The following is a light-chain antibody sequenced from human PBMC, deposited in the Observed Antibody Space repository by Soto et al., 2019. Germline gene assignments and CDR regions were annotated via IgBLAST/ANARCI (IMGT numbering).Light chain of an antibody. CDR1: QSVSNNY. J-gene: IGKJ1*01. CDR3: QQYGSSGT. Sequence: EIVLTQSPGTLSLSPGERATLSCRAIQSVSNNYLAWYQQKPGQAPRLLIYGASNRATGIPDRFSGSGSGTDFTLTISRVEPEDFAVYYCQQYGSSGTFGQGTKVEIK. V-gene: IGKV3-20*01. CDR2: GAS.